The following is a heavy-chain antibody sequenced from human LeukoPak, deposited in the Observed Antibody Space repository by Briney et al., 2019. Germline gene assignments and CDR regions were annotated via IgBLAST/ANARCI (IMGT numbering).Heavy chain of an antibody. CDR2: IIPIFGSA. CDR3: ARLSREARHWGDAFDI. Sequence: SVKVSCKASGGTFSSYAISWVRQAPGQGLEWMGGIIPIFGSANYAQKFQGRVTITADESTSTAYMELSSLRSEDTAVYYCARLSREARHWGDAFDIWGQGTMVAISS. D-gene: IGHD3-16*01. J-gene: IGHJ3*02. V-gene: IGHV1-69*13. CDR1: GGTFSSYA.